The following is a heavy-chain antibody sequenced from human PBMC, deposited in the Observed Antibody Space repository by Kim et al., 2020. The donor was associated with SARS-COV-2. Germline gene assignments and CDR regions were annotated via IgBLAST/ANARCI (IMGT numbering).Heavy chain of an antibody. J-gene: IGHJ4*02. CDR2: VNTDGSDT. D-gene: IGHD1-7*01. Sequence: GGSLRLSCEASGFTFSGFWMDWVRQAPGKGLLWVSRVNTDGSDTAYADSVKGRFTVSRDNTKNTLYLQMNRLRADDTAVYYCTSAKIGTNTFDSWGQGIL. V-gene: IGHV3-74*03. CDR3: TSAKIGTNTFDS. CDR1: GFTFSGFW.